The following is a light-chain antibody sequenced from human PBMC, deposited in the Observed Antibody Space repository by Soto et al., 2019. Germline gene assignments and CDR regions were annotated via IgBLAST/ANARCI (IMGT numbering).Light chain of an antibody. V-gene: IGKV3-15*01. CDR2: GAS. Sequence: EVVMTQSPATLSVSPGERVTLSCRASQSINAHLAWYQQKPGQAPRLLIHGASTRATGIPARFSGSGFGTDFILTIRSLQSEDFAVYYCQQYNTWLWTFGQGTKVEIQ. CDR3: QQYNTWLWT. J-gene: IGKJ1*01. CDR1: QSINAH.